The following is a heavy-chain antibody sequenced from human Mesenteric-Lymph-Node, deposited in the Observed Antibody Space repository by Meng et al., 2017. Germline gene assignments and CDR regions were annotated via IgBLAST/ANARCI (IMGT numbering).Heavy chain of an antibody. V-gene: IGHV3-30*07. CDR2: MSYDGSRQ. CDR1: GFAFSTYA. CDR3: AREGASAFDI. J-gene: IGHJ3*02. D-gene: IGHD1-26*01. Sequence: VQLVGSGGGVVLPGESLTLSGAASGFAFSTYAMHWVRQAPGKGLQWVAVMSYDGSRQLYADSVKGRFTISRDNSKNTLYLQMNSLRAEDTAVYYCAREGASAFDIWGQGTMVTVSS.